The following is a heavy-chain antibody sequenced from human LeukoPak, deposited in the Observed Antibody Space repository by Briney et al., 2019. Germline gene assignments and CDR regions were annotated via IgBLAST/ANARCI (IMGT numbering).Heavy chain of an antibody. J-gene: IGHJ2*01. V-gene: IGHV4-59*01. CDR2: IYYSGST. CDR3: ARSGYYDSSGYSSVWYFHL. CDR1: GGSISSYD. Sequence: SETLSLTCTVSGGSISSYDCSWIRQPPGKGLEWIGYIYYSGSTNYNPSLKSRVTISVDTSKNQFSLKLSSVTAADTAVYYCARSGYYDSSGYSSVWYFHLWGRGTLVTVSS. D-gene: IGHD3-22*01.